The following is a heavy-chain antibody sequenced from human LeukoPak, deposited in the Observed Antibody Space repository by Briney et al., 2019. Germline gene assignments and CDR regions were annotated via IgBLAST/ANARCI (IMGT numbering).Heavy chain of an antibody. J-gene: IGHJ2*01. CDR1: GGSFSGYY. D-gene: IGHD2-15*01. CDR3: ARGVARHWYFDL. V-gene: IGHV4-34*01. CDR2: INNSGSA. Sequence: PSEPLSLPCAVYGGSFSGYYWSWIRQPPGKGLEWIGEINNSGSANYNPSLKSRVTISVDTSKNQFSLKLYSVTAADTAVYYCARGVARHWYFDLWGRGTPVTVSS.